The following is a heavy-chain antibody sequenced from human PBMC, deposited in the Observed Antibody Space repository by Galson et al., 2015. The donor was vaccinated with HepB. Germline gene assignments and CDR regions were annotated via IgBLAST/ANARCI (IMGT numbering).Heavy chain of an antibody. Sequence: SLRLSCAASGFPFNNAWMTWVRQALGMGLEWVGRIKSKTDGETTDYAAPVKGRFTISRDDSKNRLYLQMNSLKTEDTAVYYCTTDVYYSTYWSWLDPWGQGTLVTVSS. D-gene: IGHD2-8*02. CDR1: GFPFNNAW. J-gene: IGHJ5*02. V-gene: IGHV3-15*01. CDR2: IKSKTDGETT. CDR3: TTDVYYSTYWSWLDP.